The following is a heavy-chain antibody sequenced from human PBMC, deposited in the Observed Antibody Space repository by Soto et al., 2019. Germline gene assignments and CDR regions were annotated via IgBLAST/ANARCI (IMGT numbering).Heavy chain of an antibody. Sequence: SETLSLTCTVSGGSISSGGYYWSWIRQHPGKGLEWIGYIYYSGSTYYNPSLKSRVTISVDTSKNQFSLKLSSVTAADTAVYYCARGPGTMAKIDYWCQGTLVTVSS. CDR2: IYYSGST. V-gene: IGHV4-31*03. J-gene: IGHJ4*02. CDR1: GGSISSGGYY. D-gene: IGHD3-10*01. CDR3: ARGPGTMAKIDY.